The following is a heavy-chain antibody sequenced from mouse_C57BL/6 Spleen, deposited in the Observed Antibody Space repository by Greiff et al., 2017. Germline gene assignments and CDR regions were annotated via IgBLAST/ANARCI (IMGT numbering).Heavy chain of an antibody. CDR3: ARSGYGYEDFAY. CDR1: GYTFTDYN. D-gene: IGHD2-2*01. CDR2: INPNNGGT. Sequence: VQLKESGPELVKPGASVKIPCKASGYTFTDYNMDWVKQSHGKSLEWIGDINPNNGGTIYNQKFKGKATLTVDKSSSTAYMELRSLTSEDTAVYYCARSGYGYEDFAYWGQGTLVTVSA. V-gene: IGHV1-18*01. J-gene: IGHJ3*01.